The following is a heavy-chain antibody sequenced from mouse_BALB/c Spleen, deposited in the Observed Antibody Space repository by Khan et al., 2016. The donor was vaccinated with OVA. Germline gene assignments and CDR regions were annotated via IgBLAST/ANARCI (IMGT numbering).Heavy chain of an antibody. CDR1: GFSLSRYN. J-gene: IGHJ4*01. Sequence: QVQLKESGPGLVAPSQSLSITCTVSGFSLSRYNIHWVRQPPGKGLEWLGMIWGGGWTDYTSTLKIRLSISKDNSKSQVFLKMNSLQTDDTAMYYCARAYYRYDGYYAMDYWGQGTSVTVSS. CDR3: ARAYYRYDGYYAMDY. D-gene: IGHD2-14*01. V-gene: IGHV2-6-4*01. CDR2: IWGGGWT.